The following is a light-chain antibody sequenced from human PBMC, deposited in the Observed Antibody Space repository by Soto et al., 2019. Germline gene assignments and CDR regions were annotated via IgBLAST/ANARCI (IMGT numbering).Light chain of an antibody. J-gene: IGLJ2*01. V-gene: IGLV1-47*01. CDR2: RTN. CDR1: SSNIGSNY. Sequence: QSVLTQPPSASGTPGQTVTISCSGSSSNIGSNYVYWYQQLPGTAPKLLIYRTNQRPSGVPDRFSGSKSGTSASLAISGLRSEDETDYYCAAWDDSLSGGVFGGGTKVTVL. CDR3: AAWDDSLSGGV.